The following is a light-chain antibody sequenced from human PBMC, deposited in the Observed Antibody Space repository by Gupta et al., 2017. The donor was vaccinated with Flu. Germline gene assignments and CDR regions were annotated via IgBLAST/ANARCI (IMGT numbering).Light chain of an antibody. CDR3: QQRSNWLT. J-gene: IGKJ4*01. CDR2: DAS. Sequence: PGERATLSCRASQSVSTYLAWYQQKPGQAPRLLIYDASNRATGIPDSFSGSGSGTDFTLTISSLEPEDFAVYYCQQRSNWLTFGGGTKVEIK. V-gene: IGKV3-11*01. CDR1: QSVSTY.